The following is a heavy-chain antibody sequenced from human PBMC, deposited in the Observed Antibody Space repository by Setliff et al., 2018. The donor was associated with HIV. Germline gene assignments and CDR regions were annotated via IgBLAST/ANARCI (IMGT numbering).Heavy chain of an antibody. J-gene: IGHJ4*02. CDR2: IYHSGST. V-gene: IGHV4-38-2*01. CDR3: ARLNNGAHYFHFDY. Sequence: PSETLSLTCAVSDYSISSGYYWGWSRQPPWKGLEWIGGIYHSGSTYYNPSLKSRVIISVDTSKNHFSLKLSSVTAADTAVYYCARLNNGAHYFHFDYWGQGTLVTVSS. CDR1: DYSISSGYY. D-gene: IGHD1-20*01.